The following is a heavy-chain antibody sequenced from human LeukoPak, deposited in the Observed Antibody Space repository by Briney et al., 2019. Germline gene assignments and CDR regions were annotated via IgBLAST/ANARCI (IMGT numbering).Heavy chain of an antibody. CDR1: GFTFSRYW. CDR2: INSDGSST. J-gene: IGHJ4*02. D-gene: IGHD3-3*01. V-gene: IGHV3-74*01. CDR3: ARALRFMEVDY. Sequence: PGGSLRLSCAASGFTFSRYWMHWVRQAPGKGLVWVSRINSDGSSTSYADSVKGRFTISRDNAKNTLYLQMNSLRAEDTAVYYCARALRFMEVDYWGQGTLVTVSS.